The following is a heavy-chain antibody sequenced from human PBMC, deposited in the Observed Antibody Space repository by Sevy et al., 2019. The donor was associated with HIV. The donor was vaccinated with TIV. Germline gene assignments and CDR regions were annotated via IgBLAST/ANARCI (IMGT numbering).Heavy chain of an antibody. CDR1: GFTFSDYY. Sequence: GGSLRLSCAASGFTFSDYYMSWIRQAPGKGLEWVSYICSSGSTIYYADSVKGRFTISRDNAKNSLYLQMNSLRAEDTAVYYCARRQYCSSTSCYKDRYYYGMDVWGQGTTVTVSS. V-gene: IGHV3-11*01. CDR3: ARRQYCSSTSCYKDRYYYGMDV. J-gene: IGHJ6*02. CDR2: ICSSGSTI. D-gene: IGHD2-2*02.